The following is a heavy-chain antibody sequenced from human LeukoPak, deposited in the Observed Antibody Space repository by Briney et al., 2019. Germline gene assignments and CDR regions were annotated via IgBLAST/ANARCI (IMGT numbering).Heavy chain of an antibody. D-gene: IGHD6-13*01. CDR3: ARAPSSSNLLVFDY. V-gene: IGHV3-48*04. J-gene: IGHJ4*02. CDR2: ISSSGSTI. CDR1: GFTFSSYS. Sequence: PGGSLRLSCAASGFTFSSYSMNWVRQAPGKGLEWVSYISSSGSTIYYADSVKGRFTISRDNAKNSLYLQMNSLRAEDTAVYYCARAPSSSNLLVFDYWGQGTLVTVSS.